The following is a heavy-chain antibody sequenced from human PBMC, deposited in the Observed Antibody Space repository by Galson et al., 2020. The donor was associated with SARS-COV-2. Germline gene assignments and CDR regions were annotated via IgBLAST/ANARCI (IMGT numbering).Heavy chain of an antibody. Sequence: ASVKVSCKASGYTFTSYAMHWVRQAPGQRLELMGWINAGNGNTKYSQKFQGRVTITRDTSASTAYMELSSLRSEDTAVYYCARASILFVYYGMDVWGQGTTVTVSS. CDR3: ARASILFVYYGMDV. CDR1: GYTFTSYA. CDR2: INAGNGNT. V-gene: IGHV1-3*01. J-gene: IGHJ6*02. D-gene: IGHD2-15*01.